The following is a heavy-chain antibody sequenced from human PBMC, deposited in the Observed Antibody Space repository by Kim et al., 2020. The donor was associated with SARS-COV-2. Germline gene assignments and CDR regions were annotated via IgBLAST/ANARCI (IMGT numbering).Heavy chain of an antibody. CDR2: IRSKPKNYAT. CDR1: GFIFSGST. J-gene: IGHJ4*02. V-gene: IGHV3-73*01. D-gene: IGHD4-17*01. CDR3: ATYTDYYFNY. Sequence: GGSLRLSCAASGFIFSGSTMHWVRQAPGKGLEWVGRIRSKPKNYATEYTVSVKGRFTVSRDDSKNTAYLQMNGLKTEDTAVYYCATYTDYYFNYWGQG.